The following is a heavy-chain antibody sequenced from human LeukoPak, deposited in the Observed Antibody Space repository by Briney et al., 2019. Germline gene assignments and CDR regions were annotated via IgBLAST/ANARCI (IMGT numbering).Heavy chain of an antibody. CDR1: GFTFSGYS. CDR3: SKRRYESSCYFDY. CDR2: ITAGGAST. V-gene: IGHV3-23*01. J-gene: IGHJ4*02. D-gene: IGHD3-22*01. Sequence: GGSLRLSCAASGFTFSGYSMTWVRQAPGKGLEWVSAITAGGASTDYAESVRGRFTISRDNSGNTLYLQMNRLTAEDTAVYYYSKRRYESSCYFDYWGQGTLVTVSS.